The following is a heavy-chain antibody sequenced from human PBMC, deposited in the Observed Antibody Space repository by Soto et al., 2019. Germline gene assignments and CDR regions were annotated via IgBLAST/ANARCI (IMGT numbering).Heavy chain of an antibody. CDR1: GGSISSYY. CDR2: IYYSGST. Sequence: PSETLSLTCTVSGGSISSYYWSWIRQPPGKGLEWIGYIYYSGSTNYNPSLKSRVTISVDTSKNQFSLKLSSVTAADTAVYYCARAPPGYSSSWYSSWGDWFDPWGQGTLVPVSS. CDR3: ARAPPGYSSSWYSSWGDWFDP. J-gene: IGHJ5*02. D-gene: IGHD6-13*01. V-gene: IGHV4-59*01.